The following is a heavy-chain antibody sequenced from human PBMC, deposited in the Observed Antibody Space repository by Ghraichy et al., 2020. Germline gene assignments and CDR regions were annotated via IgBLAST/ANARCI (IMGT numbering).Heavy chain of an antibody. CDR2: ISDDGSNK. J-gene: IGHJ4*02. CDR1: GFTFSSYG. Sequence: GESLNISCVASGFTFSSYGMQWVRQAPGKGLEWVAVISDDGSNKYYADSVKGRLTISRDNSENTLYLQMNGLRAEDTAVYYCAKEVADRYSNYFRGGFDYWGQGTLVTVSS. V-gene: IGHV3-30*18. CDR3: AKEVADRYSNYFRGGFDY. D-gene: IGHD4-11*01.